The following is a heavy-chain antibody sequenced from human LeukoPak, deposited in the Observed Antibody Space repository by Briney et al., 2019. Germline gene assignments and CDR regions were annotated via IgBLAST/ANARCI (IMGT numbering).Heavy chain of an antibody. V-gene: IGHV3-66*01. CDR2: IYSGGST. CDR1: GFTVSDNY. D-gene: IGHD5-24*01. CDR3: ARDFMATITDY. J-gene: IGHJ4*02. Sequence: GGSLRLSCATSGFTVSDNYMSWVRQAPGKGLEWVSVIYSGGSTYYADSVKGRFTISRDNSKNTLYLQMNSLRAEDTAVYYCARDFMATITDYWGQGTLVTVSS.